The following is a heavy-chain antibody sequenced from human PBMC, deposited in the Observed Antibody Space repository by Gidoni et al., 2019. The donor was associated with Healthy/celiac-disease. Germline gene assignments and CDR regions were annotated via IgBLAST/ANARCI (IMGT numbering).Heavy chain of an antibody. CDR2: IWYDGSNK. CDR3: ARAAGPYYYYYGMDV. Sequence: QVQLVESGGGVVQPGRSLRLSCAASGFTFSSYGMNWVRQAPGKGLEWVAVIWYDGSNKYYADSVKGRFTISRDNSKNTLYLQMNSLRAEDTAVYYCARAAGPYYYYYGMDVWGQGTTVTVSS. V-gene: IGHV3-33*01. J-gene: IGHJ6*02. CDR1: GFTFSSYG.